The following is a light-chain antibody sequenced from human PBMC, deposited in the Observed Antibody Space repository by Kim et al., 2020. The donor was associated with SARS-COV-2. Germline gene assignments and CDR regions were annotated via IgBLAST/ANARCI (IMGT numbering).Light chain of an antibody. CDR1: SLRSYY. CDR2: GKN. Sequence: SSELTQAPAVSVALGQTVRITCQGDSLRSYYASWYQQKPGQAPVLVIFGKNNRPSGIPDRFSASSSVNTASLTITGAQAEDEADYYCNSRDSSGNHYVFGTGTKVTVL. V-gene: IGLV3-19*01. J-gene: IGLJ1*01. CDR3: NSRDSSGNHYV.